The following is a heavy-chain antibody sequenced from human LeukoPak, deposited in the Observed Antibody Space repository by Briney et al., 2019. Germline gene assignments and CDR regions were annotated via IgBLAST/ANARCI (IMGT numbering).Heavy chain of an antibody. V-gene: IGHV3-23*01. CDR3: ARDRPYFDY. Sequence: GGSLRLSCSASGFTFSSSAMSWVRQAPGKGLEWVSAIGTSGDRTFYVDSVKGRFTISRDNSKNTLYLQMNSLRAEDTAVYYCARDRPYFDYWGQGTLVTVSS. CDR1: GFTFSSSA. J-gene: IGHJ4*02. CDR2: IGTSGDRT.